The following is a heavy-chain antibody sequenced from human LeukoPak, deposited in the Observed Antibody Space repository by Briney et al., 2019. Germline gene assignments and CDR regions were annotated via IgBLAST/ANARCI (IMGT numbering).Heavy chain of an antibody. V-gene: IGHV1-2*02. CDR1: GYTFTGYY. D-gene: IGHD2-2*01. CDR3: ASGRTDIVVVPATLRNYYFDY. Sequence: GASVKGSCKASGYTFTGYYMHWVRQAPGQGLEWMGWINPNSGGTNYAQKFQGRVTMTRDTSISTAYMELSRLRSDDTAVYYCASGRTDIVVVPATLRNYYFDYWGQGTLVTVSS. CDR2: INPNSGGT. J-gene: IGHJ4*02.